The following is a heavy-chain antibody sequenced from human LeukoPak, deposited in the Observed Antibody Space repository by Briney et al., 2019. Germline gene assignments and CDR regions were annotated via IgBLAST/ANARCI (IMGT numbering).Heavy chain of an antibody. V-gene: IGHV4-59*11. CDR1: GDSISSHY. CDR2: FYDSGST. Sequence: PSETLSLTCTVSGDSISSHYWSWIRQPPGKGLEWIGFFYDSGSTNYKSSLKSRVTMLVDTSKNQFSLKLSSVTAADTAVYYCARVLQNYYHLDVWGTGTTVTVSS. J-gene: IGHJ6*03. D-gene: IGHD2/OR15-2a*01. CDR3: ARVLQNYYHLDV.